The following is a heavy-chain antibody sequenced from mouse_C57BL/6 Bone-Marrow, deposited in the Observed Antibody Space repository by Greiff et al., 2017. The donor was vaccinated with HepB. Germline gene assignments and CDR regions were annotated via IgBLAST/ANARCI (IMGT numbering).Heavy chain of an antibody. CDR3: ARVWLPLYYYAMDY. CDR1: GYTFTSYW. J-gene: IGHJ4*01. Sequence: QVQLQQPGAELVKPGASVKMSCKASGYTFTSYWMHWVKQRPGRGLEWIGRIDPNSGGTKYNEKFKSKATLTVDKPSSTAYMQLSSLTSEDSAVYYCARVWLPLYYYAMDYWGQGTAVTVSS. CDR2: IDPNSGGT. D-gene: IGHD2-2*01. V-gene: IGHV1-72*01.